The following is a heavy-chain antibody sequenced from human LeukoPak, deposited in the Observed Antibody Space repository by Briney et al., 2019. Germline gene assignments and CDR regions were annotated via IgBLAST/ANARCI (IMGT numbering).Heavy chain of an antibody. Sequence: ASVKVSCKTYGYTFTDYYMHWVRQAPGHGLEWMGRISLRSGGTNYAQKFQGRVTVTRDTSISTVYMELSRLRSDDTAVYYCRLVTMGDYWGQGTLVTVSS. CDR3: RLVTMGDY. CDR1: GYTFTDYY. D-gene: IGHD4-23*01. CDR2: ISLRSGGT. J-gene: IGHJ4*02. V-gene: IGHV1-2*06.